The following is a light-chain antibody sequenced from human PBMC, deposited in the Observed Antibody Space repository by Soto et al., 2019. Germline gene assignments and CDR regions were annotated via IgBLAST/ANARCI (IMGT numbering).Light chain of an antibody. V-gene: IGKV3-11*01. J-gene: IGKJ1*01. CDR3: QQRSKWRT. CDR1: QSLSTY. Sequence: EIVLTQSPGTLSLSPGERATLSCRASQSLSTYLAWYQQKPGQAPRLLIYDASKRATGIPARFSGSGFGTDFTLTISSLEPEDFAVYYCQQRSKWRTFGQGTKVDIK. CDR2: DAS.